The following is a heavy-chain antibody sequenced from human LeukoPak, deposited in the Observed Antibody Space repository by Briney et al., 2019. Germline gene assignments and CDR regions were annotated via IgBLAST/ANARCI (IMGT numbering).Heavy chain of an antibody. CDR2: ISSSSTYI. D-gene: IGHD4/OR15-4a*01. J-gene: IGHJ5*02. Sequence: GGSLRLSCAASGFTFSGYSMNWVRQAPGKGLEWVSSISSSSTYIYYADSVKGRFTISRDNAKNSLYLQMHSPRAEDTAVYYCARTTNSANFPNWFDPWGQGTLVTVSS. V-gene: IGHV3-21*01. CDR3: ARTTNSANFPNWFDP. CDR1: GFTFSGYS.